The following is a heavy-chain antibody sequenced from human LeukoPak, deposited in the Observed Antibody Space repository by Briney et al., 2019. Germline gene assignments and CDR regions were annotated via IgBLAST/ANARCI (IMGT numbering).Heavy chain of an antibody. CDR2: ISSSSSYI. CDR1: GFTFSSYS. V-gene: IGHV3-21*01. D-gene: IGHD2-2*01. CDR3: ARDSYLPAASYNWFDP. Sequence: GGSLRLSCAASGFTFSSYSMNWVRQAPGKGLEWVSSISSSSSYIYYADSVEGRFTISRDNAKNSLYLQMNSLRAEDTAVYYCARDSYLPAASYNWFDPWGQGTLVTVSS. J-gene: IGHJ5*02.